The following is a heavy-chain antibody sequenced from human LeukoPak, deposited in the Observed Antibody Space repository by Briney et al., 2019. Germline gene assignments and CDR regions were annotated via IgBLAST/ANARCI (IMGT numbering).Heavy chain of an antibody. D-gene: IGHD6-19*01. CDR1: GYTFTSYG. CDR3: ARVSKVAPGLVPNFDY. CDR2: ISAYNGNT. V-gene: IGHV1-18*01. Sequence: GASVKVSCKASGYTFTSYGINWVRQAPGQGLEWMGWISAYNGNTNYAQKLQGRVTMTTDTSTSTAYMELRSLRSDDTAVYYCARVSKVAPGLVPNFDYWGQGTLVTVSS. J-gene: IGHJ4*02.